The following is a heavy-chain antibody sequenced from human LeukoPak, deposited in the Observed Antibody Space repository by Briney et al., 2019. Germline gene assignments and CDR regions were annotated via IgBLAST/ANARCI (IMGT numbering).Heavy chain of an antibody. CDR3: ARDLSYQRYNWFDP. J-gene: IGHJ5*02. CDR2: ISSSSSYI. D-gene: IGHD6-25*01. Sequence: GGSLRLSCAASGFTFSSYSMNWVRQAPGKGLEWVSSISSSSSYIYYADSVKGRFTISRDNAKNSLYLQMNSLRAEDTAVYYCARDLSYQRYNWFDPWGQGTLVTVSS. V-gene: IGHV3-21*01. CDR1: GFTFSSYS.